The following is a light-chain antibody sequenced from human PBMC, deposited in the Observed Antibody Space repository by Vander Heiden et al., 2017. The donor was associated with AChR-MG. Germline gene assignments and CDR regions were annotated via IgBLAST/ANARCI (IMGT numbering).Light chain of an antibody. V-gene: IGKV3-15*01. Sequence: EIVMTQSPATLSVSPGDRATHSCRASQSVDRKLAWYQQKPGQPPRLLMDGASRATGIPARFSGSGSGTEFTLTISSLQSEDFAVYYCQQYYHWPVTFGGGTKVEIK. CDR2: GAS. J-gene: IGKJ4*01. CDR1: QSVDRK. CDR3: QQYYHWPVT.